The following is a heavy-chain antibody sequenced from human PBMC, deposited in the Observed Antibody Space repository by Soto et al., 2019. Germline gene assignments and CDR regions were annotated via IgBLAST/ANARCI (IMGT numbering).Heavy chain of an antibody. V-gene: IGHV3-23*01. CDR3: AKVGQYYYDSSGHTGAFDI. D-gene: IGHD3-22*01. CDR2: ISGSGGST. J-gene: IGHJ3*02. Sequence: GGSLRLSCAASGFTFSSYAMSWVRQAPGKGLEWVSAISGSGGSTYYADSVKGRFTISRDNSKNTLYLQMNSLRAEDTAVYYCAKVGQYYYDSSGHTGAFDIWGQGTMVTVSS. CDR1: GFTFSSYA.